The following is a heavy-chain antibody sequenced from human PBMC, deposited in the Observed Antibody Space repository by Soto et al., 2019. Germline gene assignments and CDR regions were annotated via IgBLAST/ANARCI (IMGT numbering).Heavy chain of an antibody. J-gene: IGHJ6*02. CDR2: INHSGST. D-gene: IGHD3-10*01. CDR1: GGSFSGYY. V-gene: IGHV4-34*01. Sequence: KTSETLSLTCAVYGGSFSGYYWSWIRQPPGKGLEWIGEINHSGSTNYNPSLKSRVTISVDTSKNQFSLKLSSVTAADTAVYYCARDSLDYYGSGSPGMDVWGQGTTVTVSS. CDR3: ARDSLDYYGSGSPGMDV.